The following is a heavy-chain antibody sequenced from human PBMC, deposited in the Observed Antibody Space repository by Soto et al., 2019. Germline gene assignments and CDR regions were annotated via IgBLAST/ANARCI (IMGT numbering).Heavy chain of an antibody. CDR3: ARVGYCSGGSCYPKFAY. J-gene: IGHJ4*02. CDR2: INAGNGNT. D-gene: IGHD2-15*01. V-gene: IGHV1-3*01. Sequence: GASVKVSCKASGYTFTSYAMHWVRQAPGQRLEWMGWINAGNGNTKYSQKFQGRVTITRDTSASTAYMELSSLRSEDTAVYYCARVGYCSGGSCYPKFAYWGQGTLVTVSS. CDR1: GYTFTSYA.